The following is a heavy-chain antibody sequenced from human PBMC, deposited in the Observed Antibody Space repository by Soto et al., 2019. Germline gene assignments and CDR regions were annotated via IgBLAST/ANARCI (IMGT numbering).Heavy chain of an antibody. CDR1: GFTFSSYG. CDR3: AKDASMDV. Sequence: GGSLRLSCAASGFTFSSYGMHWVRQAPGKGLEWVAVISYDGSNKYYADSVKGRFTISRDNSKNTLYLQMNSLRAEDTAVYYCAKDASMDVWGQGTTVTVSS. CDR2: ISYDGSNK. V-gene: IGHV3-30*18. J-gene: IGHJ6*02.